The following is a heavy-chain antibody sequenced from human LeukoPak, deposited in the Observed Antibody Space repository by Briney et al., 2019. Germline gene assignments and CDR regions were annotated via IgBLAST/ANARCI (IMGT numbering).Heavy chain of an antibody. CDR2: IKVDGTDK. V-gene: IGHV3-7*01. CDR3: TTIGGLGTDDY. D-gene: IGHD7-27*01. J-gene: IGHJ4*02. CDR1: GFGFSNYW. Sequence: GGSLRLSCAASGFGFSNYWMSWVRQAPGKGLEWVAYIKVDGTDKCYLDSVEGRFTISRDNAKNSLYLQMNRLRAEDTAVYYCTTIGGLGTDDYWGQGTLVTVSS.